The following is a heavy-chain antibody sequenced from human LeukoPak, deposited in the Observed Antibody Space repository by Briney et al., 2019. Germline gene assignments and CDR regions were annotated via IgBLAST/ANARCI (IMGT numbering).Heavy chain of an antibody. Sequence: GGSLRLSCITLGLTLGVKGRGWFGQAPGKGWEGLGFFESKAYGATTEYAASLKDRFTISRDDSKSIAYLQVNSLKTEDTAVYYCTRILLKWELPGSDAFDIWGEGTMVTVSS. D-gene: IGHD1-26*01. J-gene: IGHJ3*02. CDR2: FESKAYGATT. CDR3: TRILLKWELPGSDAFDI. CDR1: GLTLGVKG. V-gene: IGHV3-49*03.